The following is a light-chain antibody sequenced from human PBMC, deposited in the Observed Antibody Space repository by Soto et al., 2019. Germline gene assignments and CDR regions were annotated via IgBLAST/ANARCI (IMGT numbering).Light chain of an antibody. J-gene: IGKJ5*01. CDR3: QQRSNWPPIT. Sequence: EIVLTQSPGTLSLSPVERATLSCRASQSVSSNYLAWYQQKPGQAPRLLIYGASSRATGIPARFSGSGSGTDFTLTISSLEPEDFAVYYCQQRSNWPPITFGQGTRLEIK. CDR1: QSVSSNY. CDR2: GAS. V-gene: IGKV3D-20*02.